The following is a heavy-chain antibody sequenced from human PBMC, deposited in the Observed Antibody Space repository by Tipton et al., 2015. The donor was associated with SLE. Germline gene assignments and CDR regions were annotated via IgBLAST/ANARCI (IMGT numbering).Heavy chain of an antibody. CDR1: GYSISSGYY. CDR2: IYHSGST. Sequence: LRLSCTVSGYSISSGYYWGWIRQPPGKGLEWIGSIYHSGSTYSNPSLKSRVTISVDTSKNQFSLRLSSVTAADTAVYYCARGSVMDVWGKGTTVTVSS. J-gene: IGHJ6*03. CDR3: ARGSVMDV. V-gene: IGHV4-38-2*02.